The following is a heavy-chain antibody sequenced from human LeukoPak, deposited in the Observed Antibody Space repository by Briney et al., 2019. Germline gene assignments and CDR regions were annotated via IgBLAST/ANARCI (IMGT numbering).Heavy chain of an antibody. V-gene: IGHV4-31*03. CDR3: ARDIRAGHDAFDI. Sequence: SETLSLTRTVSGGSISSGGYYWSWIRQHPGKGLEWIGYIYYSGSTYYNPSLKSRVTISVDTSNNQFSLKLSSVTAADTAVYYCARDIRAGHDAFDIWGQGTMVTVSS. CDR1: GGSISSGGYY. J-gene: IGHJ3*02. D-gene: IGHD3-3*02. CDR2: IYYSGST.